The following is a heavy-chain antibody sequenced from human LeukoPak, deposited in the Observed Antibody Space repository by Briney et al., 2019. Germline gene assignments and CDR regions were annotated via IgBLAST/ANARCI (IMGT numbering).Heavy chain of an antibody. CDR3: ARDDIVVVPAAITCFDY. J-gene: IGHJ4*02. CDR1: GFTFSSYS. CDR2: ISSSSSYI. Sequence: PGGSLRLSCAASGFTFSSYSMNWVRQAPGKGLEWVSSISSSSSYIYYAASVKGRFTISRDNAKNSLYLQMNSLRAEDTAVYYCARDDIVVVPAAITCFDYWGQGTLVTVSS. D-gene: IGHD2-2*02. V-gene: IGHV3-21*01.